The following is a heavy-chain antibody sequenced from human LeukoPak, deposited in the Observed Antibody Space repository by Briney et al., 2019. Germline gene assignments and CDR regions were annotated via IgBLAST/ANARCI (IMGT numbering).Heavy chain of an antibody. CDR2: IIPILGIA. Sequence: ASVKVSCKASGGTFISYAISWVRQAPGQGLEWMGRIIPILGIANYVQKFQGRVTITADKSTSTAYMELSSLRSGDTAVYYCARGRFYYYGMDVWGQGATVTVSS. D-gene: IGHD3-3*01. J-gene: IGHJ6*02. CDR1: GGTFISYA. V-gene: IGHV1-69*04. CDR3: ARGRFYYYGMDV.